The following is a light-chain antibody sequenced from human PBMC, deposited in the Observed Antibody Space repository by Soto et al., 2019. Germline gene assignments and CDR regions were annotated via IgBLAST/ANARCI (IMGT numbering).Light chain of an antibody. J-gene: IGKJ1*01. V-gene: IGKV3-20*01. Sequence: IVLTQSPGTLSLSIGERATLSCRASQSVSNNYLAWYQQKPGQAPRLLIYGASNRATGIPDRFSGSASGTEFTLSITPLQPDDFATYYCQQYNSYYTFGQGTKVDIK. CDR1: QSVSNNY. CDR2: GAS. CDR3: QQYNSYYT.